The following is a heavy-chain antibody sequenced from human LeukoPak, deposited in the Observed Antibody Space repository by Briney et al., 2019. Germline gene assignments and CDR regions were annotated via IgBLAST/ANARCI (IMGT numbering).Heavy chain of an antibody. CDR1: GGSISSYY. D-gene: IGHD1-26*01. CDR3: AREVGATADGAFDI. CDR2: IYYSGST. V-gene: IGHV4-59*01. J-gene: IGHJ3*02. Sequence: SETLSLTCTVSGGSISSYYWSWIRQPPGKGLEWIGYIYYSGSTNYNPSLKSRVTISVDTSKNQFSLKLSSVTAADTAVYYCAREVGATADGAFDIWGQGTMVTISS.